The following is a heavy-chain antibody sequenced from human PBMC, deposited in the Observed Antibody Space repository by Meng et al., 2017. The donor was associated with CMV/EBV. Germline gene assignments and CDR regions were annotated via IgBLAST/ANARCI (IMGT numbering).Heavy chain of an antibody. D-gene: IGHD2-21*01. J-gene: IGHJ4*01. CDR3: ARGVPLGIIYSFDY. Sequence: QVQLVQSGVEVKKPGASVKVSCKASGYTFTGYGISWVRQAPGQGLEWMGWISVYNGHTNFAQNLQDRVTMTTDTSTSTAYVELGSLRSDDTAIYYCARGVPLGIIYSFDYWGQGTLVTVSS. CDR2: ISVYNGHT. CDR1: GYTFTGYG. V-gene: IGHV1-18*01.